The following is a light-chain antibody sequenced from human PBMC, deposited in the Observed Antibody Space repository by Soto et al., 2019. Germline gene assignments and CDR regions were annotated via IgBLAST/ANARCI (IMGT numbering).Light chain of an antibody. CDR2: AAS. Sequence: TSLSASAGDRVTITCRASQSISTYLSWYQQKPGKAPYLLIYAASTLQSGVPSRFSGSGSGTDFTLTISSLQAEDFATYYCQQTNIAPHTFGQGTRLEIK. J-gene: IGKJ5*01. CDR1: QSISTY. V-gene: IGKV1-39*01. CDR3: QQTNIAPHT.